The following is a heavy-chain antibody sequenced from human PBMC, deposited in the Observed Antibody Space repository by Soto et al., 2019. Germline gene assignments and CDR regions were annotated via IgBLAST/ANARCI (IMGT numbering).Heavy chain of an antibody. CDR3: PRMHYQGYSYGYIDY. J-gene: IGHJ4*02. Sequence: SGPTLVNPTQILTLTCTFSGFSLSTSGVGVGWIRQPPGKALEWLALIYWDDDKRYSPSLKSRLTITKDTSKNQVVLTMTNMDPVDTATYYCPRMHYQGYSYGYIDYWGQGTLVTVSS. V-gene: IGHV2-5*02. CDR1: GFSLSTSGVG. CDR2: IYWDDDK. D-gene: IGHD5-18*01.